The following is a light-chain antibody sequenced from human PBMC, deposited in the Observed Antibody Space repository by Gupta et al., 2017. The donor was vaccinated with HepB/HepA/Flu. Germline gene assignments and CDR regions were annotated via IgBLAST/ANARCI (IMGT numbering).Light chain of an antibody. V-gene: IGLV1-47*01. J-gene: IGLJ3*02. CDR3: AAWDDSLSGPWV. Sequence: QSVPTQPPSASGTARQRVPSSCSRSSSNIGSNYVYWYQQLPGTAPKLLIYRNNQRPSGVPDRFSGSKSGTSASLAISGLRSEDEADYYCAAWDDSLSGPWVFGGGTKLTVL. CDR1: SSNIGSNY. CDR2: RNN.